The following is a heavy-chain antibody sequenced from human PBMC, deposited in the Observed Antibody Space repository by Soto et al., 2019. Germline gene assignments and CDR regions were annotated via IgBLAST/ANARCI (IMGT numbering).Heavy chain of an antibody. CDR3: ARDGAFTINPYHGKEV. V-gene: IGHV1-18*01. CDR2: ISAYNGNT. Sequence: ASVKVSCKASGYTFTSYGISWVRQAPGQGLEWMGWISAYNGNTNYAQKLQGRVTMTTDTSTSTAYRELRSLRSDDTAGYYCARDGAFTINPYHGKEVWGQGTTVTVSS. D-gene: IGHD3-3*01. J-gene: IGHJ6*02. CDR1: GYTFTSYG.